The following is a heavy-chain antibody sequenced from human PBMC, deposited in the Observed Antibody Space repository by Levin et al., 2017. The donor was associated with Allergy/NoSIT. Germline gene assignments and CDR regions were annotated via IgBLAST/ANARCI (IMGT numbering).Heavy chain of an antibody. J-gene: IGHJ4*02. CDR1: GFTVSDYY. CDR2: ISSSSSYT. Sequence: GGSLRLSCAASGFTVSDYYMSWIRQAPGKGLEWVSYISSSSSYTNYADSVKGRFTISRDNAKNSLYLQMNSLRAEDTAVYYCASWDFDWFVDYWGQGTLVTVSS. D-gene: IGHD3-9*01. CDR3: ASWDFDWFVDY. V-gene: IGHV3-11*03.